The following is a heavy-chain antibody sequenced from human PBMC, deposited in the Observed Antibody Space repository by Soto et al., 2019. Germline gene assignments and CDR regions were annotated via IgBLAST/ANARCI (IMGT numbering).Heavy chain of an antibody. J-gene: IGHJ4*02. CDR3: AAVWSGYYGRGYYFDY. CDR2: IIPMFGTT. D-gene: IGHD3-3*01. Sequence: QEQLVQSGAEVKKPGSSVKVSCKASGGTSSSFAISWVRQAPGQGLEWMGGIIPMFGTTKYAQKFQGRLTITADESKFTAYMELTSLRSEDTAVYFCAAVWSGYYGRGYYFDYWGQGTLVTVSS. V-gene: IGHV1-69*01. CDR1: GGTSSSFA.